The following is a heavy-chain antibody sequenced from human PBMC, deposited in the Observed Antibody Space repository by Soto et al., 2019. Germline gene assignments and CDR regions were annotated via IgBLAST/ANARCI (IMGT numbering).Heavy chain of an antibody. Sequence: GGSLRLSCTASGFTFGDYAMSWFRQAPGKGLEWVGFIRSKAYGGTTEYAASVKGRFTISRDDSKSIAYLQMNSLKTEDTAVYYCTRGGEFVSGYDLYYFDYWGQGTLVTVSS. CDR2: IRSKAYGGTT. CDR3: TRGGEFVSGYDLYYFDY. D-gene: IGHD5-12*01. J-gene: IGHJ4*02. CDR1: GFTFGDYA. V-gene: IGHV3-49*03.